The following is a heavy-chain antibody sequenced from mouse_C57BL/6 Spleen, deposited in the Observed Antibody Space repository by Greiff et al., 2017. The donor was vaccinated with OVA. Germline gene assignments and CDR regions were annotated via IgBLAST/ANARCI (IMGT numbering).Heavy chain of an antibody. D-gene: IGHD2-3*01. CDR2: IDPSDSYT. CDR3: ARNYDGYGGYFDV. Sequence: QVQLQQPGAELVMPGASVKLSCKASGYTFTSYWMHWVKQRPGQGLEWIGEIDPSDSYTNYNQKFKGKSQLTVDKSSSTAYMQLSSLTSEDSAVYYGARNYDGYGGYFDVWGTGTTVTVSS. J-gene: IGHJ1*03. CDR1: GYTFTSYW. V-gene: IGHV1-69*01.